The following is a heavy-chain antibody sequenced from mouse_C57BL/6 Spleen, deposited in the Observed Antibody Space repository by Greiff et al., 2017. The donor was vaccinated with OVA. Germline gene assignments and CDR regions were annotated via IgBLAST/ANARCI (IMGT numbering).Heavy chain of an antibody. CDR1: GYSFTSYY. J-gene: IGHJ2*01. CDR3: ARGSNYYFDY. D-gene: IGHD2-5*01. Sequence: VQLQQSGPELVKPGASVKISCKASGYSFTSYYIHWVKQRPGQGLEWIGWIYPGSGNTKYNEKFKGKATLTADTSSSTAYMQLSSLTSEDSAVYYCARGSNYYFDYWGQGTTLTASS. V-gene: IGHV1-66*01. CDR2: IYPGSGNT.